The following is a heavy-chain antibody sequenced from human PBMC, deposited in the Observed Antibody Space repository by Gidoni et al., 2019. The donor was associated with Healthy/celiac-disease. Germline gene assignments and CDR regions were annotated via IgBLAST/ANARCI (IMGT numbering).Heavy chain of an antibody. CDR3: ARVKGHIVVVVAALDY. Sequence: EVQLVESGGGLVQPGGSLRLSCAASGFPFSSYEMNWVLQAPGKGLGWVSYISSSGSTIYYADSVKGRFTISRYNAKNSLYLQMNSLRAEDTAVYYCARVKGHIVVVVAALDYWGQGTLVTVSS. CDR2: ISSSGSTI. J-gene: IGHJ4*02. V-gene: IGHV3-48*03. CDR1: GFPFSSYE. D-gene: IGHD2-15*01.